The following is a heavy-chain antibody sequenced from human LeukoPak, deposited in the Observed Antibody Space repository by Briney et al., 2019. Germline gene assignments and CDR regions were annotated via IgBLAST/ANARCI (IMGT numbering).Heavy chain of an antibody. D-gene: IGHD3-3*01. J-gene: IGHJ6*03. Sequence: KPSETLSLTCTVSGGSIQTYYWSWIRQPPGKGLEYIGNIYYSGHTDYNPSLKSRVTISVDTSKNQFSLKLTSVTAADTAVYYCARSYYNYWSGARAGYFYMDVWGKGTTVTVSS. CDR2: IYYSGHT. CDR3: ARSYYNYWSGARAGYFYMDV. CDR1: GGSIQTYY. V-gene: IGHV4-59*01.